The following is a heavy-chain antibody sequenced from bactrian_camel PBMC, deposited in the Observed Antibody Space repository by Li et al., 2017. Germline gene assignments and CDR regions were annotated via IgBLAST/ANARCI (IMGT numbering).Heavy chain of an antibody. CDR2: IYTGDGTK. D-gene: IGHD2*01. V-gene: IGHV3S54*01. Sequence: HVQLVESGGGSVQPGGSLRLSCGASGHTYSSNCMGWFRQAPGKEREGLAGIYTGDGTKYDADSVSGRFFISQDDARNTIYLRLNNLKPDDTALYTCAAGDAWSGRCGGGYNYWGTGTQVTVS. CDR1: GHTYSSNC. J-gene: IGHJ4*01. CDR3: AAGDAWSGRCGGGYNY.